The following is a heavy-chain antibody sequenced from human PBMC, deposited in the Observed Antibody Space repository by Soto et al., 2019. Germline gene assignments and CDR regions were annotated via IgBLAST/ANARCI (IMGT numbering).Heavy chain of an antibody. CDR2: ISNSGGST. V-gene: IGHV3-23*01. J-gene: IGHJ6*02. Sequence: LRFSCAASGFTFSSYAMAWVRQPPGKGLEWVSSISNSGGSTYYADSVKGRFTISRDNSKNTVYLQMNSPRAEDTAVYYCAKDHGMDVWGQGATVTVSS. CDR1: GFTFSSYA. CDR3: AKDHGMDV.